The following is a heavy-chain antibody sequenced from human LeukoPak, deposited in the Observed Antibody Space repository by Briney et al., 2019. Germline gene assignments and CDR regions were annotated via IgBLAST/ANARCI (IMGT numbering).Heavy chain of an antibody. Sequence: GGSLRLSCAASGFTFSNAWMTWVRQAPGRGLEWVGRIKSKTDGGTTDYAAPVKGRFTISRDDSKNTLYLQMNSLKTEDTAVYYCTSPERSLYYYDSRKRDAFDIWGQGTMVTVSS. CDR3: TSPERSLYYYDSRKRDAFDI. CDR1: GFTFSNAW. V-gene: IGHV3-15*01. CDR2: IKSKTDGGTT. J-gene: IGHJ3*02. D-gene: IGHD3-22*01.